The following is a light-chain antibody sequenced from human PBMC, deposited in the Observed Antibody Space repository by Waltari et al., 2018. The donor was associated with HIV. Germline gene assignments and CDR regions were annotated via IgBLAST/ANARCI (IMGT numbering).Light chain of an antibody. CDR2: LGS. Sequence: DIVMTQSPLSLSVTPGEPASISCRSGQSLLHSNGYNYLDWYLQKPGQSPQLLIYLGSNRASGVPDRFTGSGSGTDFTLKISRVEAEDVGVYYCIQALQTPWTFGQGTKVEIK. CDR1: QSLLHSNGYNY. CDR3: IQALQTPWT. V-gene: IGKV2-28*01. J-gene: IGKJ1*01.